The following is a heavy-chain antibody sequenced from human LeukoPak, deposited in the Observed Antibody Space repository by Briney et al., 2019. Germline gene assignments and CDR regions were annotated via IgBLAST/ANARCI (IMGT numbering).Heavy chain of an antibody. Sequence: PSETLSLTCTVSGGSISSGSYYWSWIRQPAGKGLEWIGRIYTSGSTNYNPSLKSRVTISVDTSKNQFSLKLSSVTAADTAVYYCARVEFRVVVPAARSYYMDVWGKGTTVTVSS. CDR2: IYTSGST. J-gene: IGHJ6*03. V-gene: IGHV4-61*02. D-gene: IGHD2-2*01. CDR3: ARVEFRVVVPAARSYYMDV. CDR1: GGSISSGSYY.